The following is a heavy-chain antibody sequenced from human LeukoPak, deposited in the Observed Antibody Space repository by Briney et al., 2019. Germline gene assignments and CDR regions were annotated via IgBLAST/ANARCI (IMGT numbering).Heavy chain of an antibody. J-gene: IGHJ4*02. V-gene: IGHV4-59*01. CDR2: IYYSGST. Sequence: SETLSLTCTVSGGSISSYYWSWIRQSPGKGLEWIGYIYYSGSTNYNPSLKSRVTISVDTSKNQFSLKLSSVTAADTAVYYCARAPSGYFDYWGQGTLVTVSS. CDR1: GGSISSYY. CDR3: ARAPSGYFDY. D-gene: IGHD1-26*01.